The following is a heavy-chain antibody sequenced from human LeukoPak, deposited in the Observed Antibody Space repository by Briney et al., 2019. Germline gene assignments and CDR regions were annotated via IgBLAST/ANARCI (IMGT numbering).Heavy chain of an antibody. J-gene: IGHJ3*02. V-gene: IGHV5-51*03. CDR1: GYRFTIYW. CDR2: IYPGDSDT. CDR3: ARAPITMVLGGDDFDI. Sequence: PVESLKISCKGSGYRFTIYWIGWVRQMPGKGLEWMGIIYPGDSDTRYSPSFQGQVTISADKSISTAYLLWSSLKASDTAMYYCARAPITMVLGGDDFDIWGQGTMVTVSS. D-gene: IGHD3-10*01.